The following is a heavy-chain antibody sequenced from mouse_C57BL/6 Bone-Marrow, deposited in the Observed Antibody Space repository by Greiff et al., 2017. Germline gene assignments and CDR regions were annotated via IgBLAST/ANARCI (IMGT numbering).Heavy chain of an antibody. CDR2: IYPRSGNT. J-gene: IGHJ3*01. D-gene: IGHD2-2*01. CDR1: GYTFTSYG. Sequence: QVQLQQSGAELARPGASVKLSCTASGYTFTSYGISWVKQRTGQGLEWIGEIYPRSGNTYYNEKFKGKATLTADKSSSTAYMELRSLTSEDSAVYFCARGGYPWFAYWGQGTLVTVSA. CDR3: ARGGYPWFAY. V-gene: IGHV1-81*01.